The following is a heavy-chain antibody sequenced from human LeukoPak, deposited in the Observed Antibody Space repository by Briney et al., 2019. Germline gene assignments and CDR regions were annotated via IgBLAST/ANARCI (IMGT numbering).Heavy chain of an antibody. Sequence: GRSLRLSCAASGFTFSSYGMHWVRQAPGKGLEWVAVISYEGSNKYYADSVKGRFTVSRDNSKNTLYLQMSGLRAEDTALYYCAKPKAASSGTGRYFDYWGQGTLVTVSS. CDR3: AKPKAASSGTGRYFDY. CDR1: GFTFSSYG. V-gene: IGHV3-30*18. D-gene: IGHD6-13*01. J-gene: IGHJ4*02. CDR2: ISYEGSNK.